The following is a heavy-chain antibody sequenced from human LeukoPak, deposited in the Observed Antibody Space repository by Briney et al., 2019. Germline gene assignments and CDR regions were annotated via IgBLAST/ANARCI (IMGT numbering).Heavy chain of an antibody. CDR2: ISYDGSNK. V-gene: IGHV3-30*18. CDR1: GFTFSSYG. J-gene: IGHJ4*02. Sequence: HPGRSLRLSCAASGFTFSSYGMHWVRQAPGKGLEWVAVISYDGSNKYYADSVKGRFTISRDNSKNTLYLQMNSLRAEDTAVYYCAKDLRAYYYDSSGYCGFDYWGQGTLVTVSS. D-gene: IGHD3-22*01. CDR3: AKDLRAYYYDSSGYCGFDY.